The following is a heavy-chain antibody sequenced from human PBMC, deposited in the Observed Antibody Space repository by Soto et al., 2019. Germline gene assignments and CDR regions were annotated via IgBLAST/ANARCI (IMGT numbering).Heavy chain of an antibody. J-gene: IGHJ5*02. CDR2: IYYSGST. V-gene: IGHV4-31*03. CDR3: ARTGQWLVPNWFYP. D-gene: IGHD6-19*01. Sequence: LSLTCTVSGGSISSGGYYCIWIRQHPGKGLEWIGYIYYSGSTYYNPSLKSRVTISVDTSKNQFSLKLSSVTAADTAVYFCARTGQWLVPNWFYPWGQGTLVTVSS. CDR1: GGSISSGGYY.